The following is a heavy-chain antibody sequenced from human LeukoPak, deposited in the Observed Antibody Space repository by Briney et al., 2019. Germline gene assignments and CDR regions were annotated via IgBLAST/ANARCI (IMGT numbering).Heavy chain of an antibody. CDR2: ISAYNGNT. J-gene: IGHJ5*02. CDR1: GYTFTSYG. Sequence: GASVKVSCKASGYTFTSYGINWVRQAPGQGLEWMGWISAYNGNTNYAQKFQGRGTMTRDTSISTAHMELSSLRSDDTAVYYCARNADSYGHGDWFDPWGQGTLVTVSS. V-gene: IGHV1-18*01. D-gene: IGHD5-18*01. CDR3: ARNADSYGHGDWFDP.